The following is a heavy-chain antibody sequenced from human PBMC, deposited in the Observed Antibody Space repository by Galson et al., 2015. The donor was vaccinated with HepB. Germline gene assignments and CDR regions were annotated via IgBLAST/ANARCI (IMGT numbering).Heavy chain of an antibody. CDR2: IKQDGSET. J-gene: IGHJ6*02. V-gene: IGHV3-7*03. CDR3: ARDTVAGDREDHYYFGLDV. CDR1: GFTFRDHW. Sequence: SLRLSCAASGFTFRDHWMSWVRQAPGKGLEWVANIKQDGSETYYVDSVKRRFTISRDNSKNSLYLQMNSLRAEDTAVYYCARDTVAGDREDHYYFGLDVWGQGTTVTVSS. D-gene: IGHD7-27*01.